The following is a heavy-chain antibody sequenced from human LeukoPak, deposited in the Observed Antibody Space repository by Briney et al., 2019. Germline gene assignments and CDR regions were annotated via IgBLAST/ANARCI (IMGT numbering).Heavy chain of an antibody. CDR1: GASISSYY. Sequence: PSETLSLTCTVSGASISSYYWSWIRQPPGKGLEWIGYIYYSGSTKYNPSLKSRVTISVDTSKNQFSLKVSSVTAEGTAVYYCASGPYPAAGTDHQFDYWGQGTLVTVSS. J-gene: IGHJ4*02. V-gene: IGHV4-59*01. CDR2: IYYSGST. D-gene: IGHD6-13*01. CDR3: ASGPYPAAGTDHQFDY.